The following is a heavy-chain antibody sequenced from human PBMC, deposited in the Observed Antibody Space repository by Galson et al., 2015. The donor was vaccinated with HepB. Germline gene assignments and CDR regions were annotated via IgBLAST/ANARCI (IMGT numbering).Heavy chain of an antibody. J-gene: IGHJ3*02. V-gene: IGHV7-4-1*02. Sequence: SVKVSCKASGYTFTSYAMNWVRQAPGQGLEWMGWINTNTGNPTYAQGFTGRFVFSMDTSVSTAYLQISSLKAEYTAVYYCAREGGLLRVGDVDFDIWGQGTMVTVSS. CDR3: AREGGLLRVGDVDFDI. CDR1: GYTFTSYA. CDR2: INTNTGNP. D-gene: IGHD3-10*01.